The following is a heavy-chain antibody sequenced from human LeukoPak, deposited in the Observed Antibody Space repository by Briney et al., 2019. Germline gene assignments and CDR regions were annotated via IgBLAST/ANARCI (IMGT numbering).Heavy chain of an antibody. D-gene: IGHD3-9*01. CDR3: SRSPKRGYFDWLPADYFDY. Sequence: GGSLRLSCAASGFTFSSYSMIWVRQAPRKGLEWVSSISSISSYIYYADSVKGRFTISRDNAKNSLYLQMNSLRAEDTAVYYCSRSPKRGYFDWLPADYFDYWGQGTLVTVSS. J-gene: IGHJ4*02. V-gene: IGHV3-21*01. CDR1: GFTFSSYS. CDR2: ISSISSYI.